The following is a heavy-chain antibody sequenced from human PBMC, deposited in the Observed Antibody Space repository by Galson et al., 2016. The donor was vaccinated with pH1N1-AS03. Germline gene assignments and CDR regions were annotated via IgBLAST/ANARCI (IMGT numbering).Heavy chain of an antibody. CDR2: IWYDGSNK. D-gene: IGHD3-10*01. V-gene: IGHV3-33*01. J-gene: IGHJ4*02. Sequence: SLRLSCAAPGFSFSSFGMHWVRQAPGKGLEWAAVIWYDGSNKYYADSVKGRFTISRDNTKNTLYLQMNSLRVEDTAVYFCARGRGYGQYYFDYWGQGTLVTVSS. CDR3: ARGRGYGQYYFDY. CDR1: GFSFSSFG.